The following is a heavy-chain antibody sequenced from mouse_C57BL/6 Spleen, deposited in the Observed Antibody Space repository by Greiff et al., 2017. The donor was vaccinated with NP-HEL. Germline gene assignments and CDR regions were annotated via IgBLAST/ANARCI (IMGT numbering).Heavy chain of an antibody. CDR1: GYAFSSSW. CDR2: IYPGDGDT. Sequence: QVQLQQSGPELVKPGASVKISCKASGYAFSSSWMNWVKQRPGKGLEWIGRIYPGDGDTNYNGKFKGKATLTADKSSSTAYMQLSSLTSEDSAVYFCALDSSGYRYFDYWSQGTTLTVSS. CDR3: ALDSSGYRYFDY. J-gene: IGHJ2*01. D-gene: IGHD3-2*02. V-gene: IGHV1-82*01.